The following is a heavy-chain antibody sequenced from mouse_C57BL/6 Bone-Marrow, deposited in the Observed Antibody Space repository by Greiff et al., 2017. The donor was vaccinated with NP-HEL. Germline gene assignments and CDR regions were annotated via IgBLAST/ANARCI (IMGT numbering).Heavy chain of an antibody. J-gene: IGHJ2*01. D-gene: IGHD1-1*01. CDR2: IYPGDGDT. V-gene: IGHV1-80*01. CDR3: GGGTYYYGSDY. Sequence: VQLVQSGAELVKPGASVKMSCKASGYAFSSYWMNWVKQRPGKGLEWIGQIYPGDGDTNYNGKFNGKATLTADKSSSTAYMQLSSLTSEDSAVYVCGGGTYYYGSDYWGQGTTLTVSS. CDR1: GYAFSSYW.